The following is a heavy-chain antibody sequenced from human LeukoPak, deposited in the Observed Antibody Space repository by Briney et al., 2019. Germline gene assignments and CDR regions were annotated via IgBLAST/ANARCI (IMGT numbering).Heavy chain of an antibody. J-gene: IGHJ4*02. CDR2: IKQDGSEK. V-gene: IGHV3-7*01. Sequence: PGGSLRLSCAASGFTFSSYWMSWVRQAPGKGLEWVANIKQDGSEKYYVDSVKGRFTISRDNAKNSLYLQMNSLRAEDTAVYYCARGRDLIVVPATNEYYFDYWGQGTLVTVSS. CDR1: GFTFSSYW. D-gene: IGHD2-2*01. CDR3: ARGRDLIVVPATNEYYFDY.